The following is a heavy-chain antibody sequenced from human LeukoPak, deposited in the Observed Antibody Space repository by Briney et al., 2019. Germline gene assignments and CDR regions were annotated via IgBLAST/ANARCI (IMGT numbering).Heavy chain of an antibody. D-gene: IGHD3-16*01. CDR2: INTNTGNP. V-gene: IGHV7-4-1*02. J-gene: IGHJ4*02. Sequence: GASVKVSCKASGYTFTSYAMNWVRQAPGQGLEWMGWINTNTGNPTYAQGFTGRFVFSLDTSVSTAYLQISSLKAEDTAVYYCARDQTAGYDYVWGTHLDYWGQGTLVTVSS. CDR3: ARDQTAGYDYVWGTHLDY. CDR1: GYTFTSYA.